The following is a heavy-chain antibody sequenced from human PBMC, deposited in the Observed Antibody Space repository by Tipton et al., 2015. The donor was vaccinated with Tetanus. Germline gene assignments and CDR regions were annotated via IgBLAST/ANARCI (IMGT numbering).Heavy chain of an antibody. D-gene: IGHD3-22*01. J-gene: IGHJ5*02. CDR2: AYYSGST. CDR1: GVSISSSTYF. CDR3: ARGAYSYDSSGYYYLLDP. Sequence: TLSLTCAVSGVSISSSTYFWGWIRQPPGKGLEWIGSAYYSGSTNYNPSLKSRVTISVDTSKNQFSLKLSSVTAADTAVYYCARGAYSYDSSGYYYLLDPWGQGTLVTVSS. V-gene: IGHV4-39*07.